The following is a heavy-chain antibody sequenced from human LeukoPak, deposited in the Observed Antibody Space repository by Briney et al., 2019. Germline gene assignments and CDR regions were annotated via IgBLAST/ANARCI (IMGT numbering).Heavy chain of an antibody. D-gene: IGHD3-22*01. V-gene: IGHV4-59*01. CDR3: ARAADSTHFDY. CDR1: GGSISRYY. J-gene: IGHJ4*02. Sequence: KPSETLSLTCTVSGGSISRYYWSWIRQPPGKGLEWIGYIYYSGSTNYNPSLKSRVTISVDTSKNQFSLKLSSVTAADTAVYYCARAADSTHFDYWGQGTLVTVSS. CDR2: IYYSGST.